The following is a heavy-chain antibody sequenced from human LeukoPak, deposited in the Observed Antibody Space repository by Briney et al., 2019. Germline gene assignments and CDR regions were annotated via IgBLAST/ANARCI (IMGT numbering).Heavy chain of an antibody. J-gene: IGHJ4*02. CDR3: AKDRFSGAYYDSSGYYTI. Sequence: PGRSLRLSCAASGFTFDDYAMHWVRQAPGKGLEWVSGISWNSGSIGYADSVKGRFTISRDNAKNSLYLQMNSLRAEDTALYYCAKDRFSGAYYDSSGYYTIWGQGTLVTVSS. V-gene: IGHV3-9*01. D-gene: IGHD3-22*01. CDR1: GFTFDDYA. CDR2: ISWNSGSI.